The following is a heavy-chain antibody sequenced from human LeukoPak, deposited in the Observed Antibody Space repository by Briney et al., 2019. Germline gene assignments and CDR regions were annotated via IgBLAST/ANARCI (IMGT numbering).Heavy chain of an antibody. CDR2: ISGSGGST. CDR1: GFTFSNYA. Sequence: GGSLRLSCAVSGFTFSNYAMTWVRQAPGKGLEWVSAISGSGGSTYYADSVKGRFTISRDNSKNTLYLQMNSLRAEDTAVYYCAKFYYYDSSGYFLWGQGTLVTVSS. V-gene: IGHV3-23*01. D-gene: IGHD3-22*01. J-gene: IGHJ4*02. CDR3: AKFYYYDSSGYFL.